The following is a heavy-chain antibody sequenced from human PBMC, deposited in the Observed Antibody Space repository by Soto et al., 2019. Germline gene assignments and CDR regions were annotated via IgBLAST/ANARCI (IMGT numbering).Heavy chain of an antibody. CDR1: GDSVSSNSVA. V-gene: IGHV6-1*01. J-gene: IGHJ3*02. Sequence: PSQTLSLTCAIAGDSVSSNSVAWNWIRQSPSRGLEWLGRTYYRSKWYNDYAVSVKSRITINPDTSKNQFSLQLNSVTPEDTTVYYCASLYSGYDTLQADAFDIWGQGTMVTVSS. CDR3: ASLYSGYDTLQADAFDI. CDR2: TYYRSKWYN. D-gene: IGHD5-12*01.